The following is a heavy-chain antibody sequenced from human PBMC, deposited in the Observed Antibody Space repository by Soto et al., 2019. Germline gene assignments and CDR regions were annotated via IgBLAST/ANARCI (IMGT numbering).Heavy chain of an antibody. CDR2: IYYSGST. V-gene: IGHV4-59*01. D-gene: IGHD5-18*01. CDR1: GGSISSYY. Sequence: SETLSLTCTVSGGSISSYYWSWIRQPPGKGLEWIGYIYYSGSTNYNPSLKSRVTISVDTSKNQFSLKLSSVTAADTAVYYCARHPMVKTWIQLWSEPSSYYYYYGMDVWGQGTTVTVSS. CDR3: ARHPMVKTWIQLWSEPSSYYYYYGMDV. J-gene: IGHJ6*02.